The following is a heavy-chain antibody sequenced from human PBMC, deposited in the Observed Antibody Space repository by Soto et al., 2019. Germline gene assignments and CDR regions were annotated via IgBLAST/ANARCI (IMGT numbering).Heavy chain of an antibody. V-gene: IGHV4-34*01. Sequence: SETLSLTCAVYGGSFSGYYWSWIRQPPGKGLEWIGEINHRGSTNYNPSLKSRVTMSVDTSKNQFSLKLSSVTAADTAVYYCARVIAEGRLEAPVRIDYWGQGNLVTVSS. D-gene: IGHD6-13*01. CDR2: INHRGST. CDR3: ARVIAEGRLEAPVRIDY. J-gene: IGHJ4*02. CDR1: GGSFSGYY.